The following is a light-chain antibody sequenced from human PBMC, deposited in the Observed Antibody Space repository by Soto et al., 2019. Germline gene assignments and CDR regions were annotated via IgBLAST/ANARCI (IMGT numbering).Light chain of an antibody. CDR2: AAS. CDR3: EQAGRFPLT. Sequence: DIQMTQSPSSVSASIGDIVTITCRASQGVGSWLPWYQQKPGKAPKLLIYAASTLQSGVPSRFSGSGSGTEFTLTISSLQPEDFATYYCEQAGRFPLTYGGGTKVE. J-gene: IGKJ4*01. CDR1: QGVGSW. V-gene: IGKV1D-12*01.